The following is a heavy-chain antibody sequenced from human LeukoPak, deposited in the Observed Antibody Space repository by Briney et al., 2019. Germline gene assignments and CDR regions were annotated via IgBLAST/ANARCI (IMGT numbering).Heavy chain of an antibody. CDR2: IKEDGTET. CDR1: GFMFSSNW. Sequence: GGSLRLSCAASGFMFSSNWMSWVRLAPGTGLEWVANIKEDGTETYYVDSVKGRFTISRDNAKNSLYLQMNSLRVKDTAVYYCAKEGRSLQTYWGQGTLVTVSS. V-gene: IGHV3-7*03. J-gene: IGHJ4*02. CDR3: AKEGRSLQTY. D-gene: IGHD5-24*01.